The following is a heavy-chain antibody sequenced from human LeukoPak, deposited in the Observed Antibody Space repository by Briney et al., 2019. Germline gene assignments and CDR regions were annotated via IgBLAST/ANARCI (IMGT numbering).Heavy chain of an antibody. CDR1: GGTISRYY. CDR3: ARQSGGGYNSGVFDI. Sequence: SETLSLTCTVSGGTISRYYWSWNRQPPGKGLEWVGYIYFSGTTNYNPSLKSRVAISVDTSKNHLSLKLSSVTAADTAVYYCARQSGGGYNSGVFDIWGPGTMVTVSS. V-gene: IGHV4-59*08. D-gene: IGHD5-24*01. J-gene: IGHJ3*02. CDR2: IYFSGTT.